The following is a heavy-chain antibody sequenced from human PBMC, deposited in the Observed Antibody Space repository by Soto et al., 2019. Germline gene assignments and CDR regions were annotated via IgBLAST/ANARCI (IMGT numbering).Heavy chain of an antibody. D-gene: IGHD6-6*01. CDR2: IYYSGST. CDR3: ARGPGSTYSRSSTFDY. V-gene: IGHV4-39*01. Sequence: PSETLSLTCTVSGGSISSSSYYWGWIRQPPGKGLEWIGSIYYSGSTYYNPSLKSRVTISVDTSKNQFSLKLSSVTAADTAVYYCARGPGSTYSRSSTFDYWGQGTLVTVSS. J-gene: IGHJ4*02. CDR1: GGSISSSSYY.